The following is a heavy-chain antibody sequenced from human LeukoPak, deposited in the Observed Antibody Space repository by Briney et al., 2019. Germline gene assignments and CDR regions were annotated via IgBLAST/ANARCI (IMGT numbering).Heavy chain of an antibody. CDR2: ISSSGSST. Sequence: GGSLRLSCAASGFTFSSYSMDWVRQAPGQGLEWVSSISSSGSSTYYADSVKGRFTISRDNAKNSLYLQMNSLRAEDTAVYYCARVLEIDYWGQGTLVTVSS. J-gene: IGHJ4*02. CDR1: GFTFSSYS. V-gene: IGHV3-21*01. CDR3: ARVLEIDY.